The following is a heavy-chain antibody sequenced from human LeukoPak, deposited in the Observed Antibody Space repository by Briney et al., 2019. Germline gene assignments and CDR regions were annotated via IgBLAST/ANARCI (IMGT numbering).Heavy chain of an antibody. CDR1: GYTFTSYA. J-gene: IGHJ4*02. D-gene: IGHD4-23*01. CDR2: INAGNGNT. CDR3: APYDYGGNSSDY. Sequence: ASVKVSCKASGYTFTSYAMHWVRQAPGQRLEWMGWINAGNGNTKYSQKFQGRVTITRDTSASTAYMELSSLRSEDTAVYYCAPYDYGGNSSDYWGQGTLVTVSS. V-gene: IGHV1-3*01.